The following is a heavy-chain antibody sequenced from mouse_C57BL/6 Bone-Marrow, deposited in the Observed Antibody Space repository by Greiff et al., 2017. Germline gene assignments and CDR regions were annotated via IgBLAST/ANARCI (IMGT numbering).Heavy chain of an antibody. CDR2: INYDGSST. CDR1: GFTFSDYY. J-gene: IGHJ2*01. D-gene: IGHD2-5*01. CDR3: ARSHSNSDY. V-gene: IGHV5-16*01. Sequence: EVMLVESEGGLVQPGSSMKLSCTASGFTFSDYYMAWVRQVPEKGLEWVANINYDGSSTYYLDSLKSRFIISRDNAKNILYLQMSSLKSEDTATYYCARSHSNSDYWGQGTTLTVSS.